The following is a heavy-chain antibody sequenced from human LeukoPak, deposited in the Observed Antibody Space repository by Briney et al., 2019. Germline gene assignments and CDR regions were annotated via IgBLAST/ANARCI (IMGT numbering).Heavy chain of an antibody. V-gene: IGHV4-61*02. J-gene: IGHJ5*02. CDR1: GGSISSGSYY. D-gene: IGHD2-8*01. CDR2: IYASGSA. Sequence: SETLSLTCTVSGGSISSGSYYWSWIRQPAGKGLEWIGRIYASGSANYNPSLQSRVTISVDTSKNQFSLKLSSVTAADTAVYYCARIGVVVMVDNWFDPWGQGTLVTVSS. CDR3: ARIGVVVMVDNWFDP.